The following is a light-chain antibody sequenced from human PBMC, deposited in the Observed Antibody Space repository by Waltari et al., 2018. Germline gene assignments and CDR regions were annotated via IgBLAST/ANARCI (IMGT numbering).Light chain of an antibody. V-gene: IGKV3-20*01. CDR1: QSVSNNY. CDR2: GAS. J-gene: IGKJ4*01. CDR3: QQYDSSPIT. Sequence: EIVLTQSPGTLSLSPGERVTLSCRASQSVSNNYLAWYQQKPGQAPRLLMYGASTRATGIPDRFSGSGSGTDFTLAITRLESEDFAVYYCQQYDSSPITFGGGTKVEIK.